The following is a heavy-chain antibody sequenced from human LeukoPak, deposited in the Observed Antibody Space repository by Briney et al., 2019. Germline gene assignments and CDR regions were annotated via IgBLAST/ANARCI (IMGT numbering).Heavy chain of an antibody. CDR1: GFTFSSYA. D-gene: IGHD6-13*01. V-gene: IGHV3-33*01. Sequence: GRSLRLSCTAPGFTFSSYAIHWIRQAPGKGLEWVALVWHDGSNRYYADSVKGRFTISRDNSKNTVYLQMNSLRAEDTAVYYCASIVAAAGKGGDYWGQGTLVTVSS. CDR2: VWHDGSNR. J-gene: IGHJ4*02. CDR3: ASIVAAAGKGGDY.